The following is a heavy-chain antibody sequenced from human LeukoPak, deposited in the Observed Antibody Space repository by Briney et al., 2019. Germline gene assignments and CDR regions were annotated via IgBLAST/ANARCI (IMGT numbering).Heavy chain of an antibody. CDR3: ARTSLYSGYDPRDYYYYMDV. CDR2: INWNGGST. CDR1: GFTFDDYG. V-gene: IGHV3-20*04. D-gene: IGHD5-12*01. Sequence: GGSLRLSCAASGFTFDDYGMSWVRHAPGKGLEWVSGINWNGGSTGYADSVKGRFTISRDNAKNSLYLQMNSLRAEDTGLYYCARTSLYSGYDPRDYYYYMDVWGKGTTVTVSS. J-gene: IGHJ6*03.